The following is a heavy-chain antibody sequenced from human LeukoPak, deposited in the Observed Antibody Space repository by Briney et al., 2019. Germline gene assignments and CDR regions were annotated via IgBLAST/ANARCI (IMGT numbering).Heavy chain of an antibody. CDR3: GKNRYSGSLSPFDI. Sequence: PGGSLRLSCAASGFTFTSYSMNWVRQAPGKGLEWVSTISGGGGSTYYADSVKGRFTISRDNSKNTLYLQMSSLRAEDTAVYYCGKNRYSGSLSPFDIWGQGTMVTVSS. CDR1: GFTFTSYS. CDR2: ISGGGGST. J-gene: IGHJ3*02. D-gene: IGHD1-26*01. V-gene: IGHV3-23*01.